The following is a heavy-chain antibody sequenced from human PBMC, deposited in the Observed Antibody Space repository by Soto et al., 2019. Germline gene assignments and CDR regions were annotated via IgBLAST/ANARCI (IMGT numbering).Heavy chain of an antibody. CDR1: GFTFSNYT. Sequence: EVQLLESGGGLVQPGGSLRLSCEASGFTFSNYTVTWVPQAPGKGLEWVSTISGSGGSTYYADSVKGRFTISRDNSKNTLYLKMNSLRAEDTAVYYCAKDHGTSWYEIDYWGQGTLVTVSS. CDR3: AKDHGTSWYEIDY. J-gene: IGHJ4*02. V-gene: IGHV3-23*01. CDR2: ISGSGGST. D-gene: IGHD6-13*01.